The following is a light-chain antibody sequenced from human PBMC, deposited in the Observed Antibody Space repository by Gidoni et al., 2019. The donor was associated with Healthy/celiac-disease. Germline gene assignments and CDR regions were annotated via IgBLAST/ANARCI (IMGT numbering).Light chain of an antibody. J-gene: IGKJ3*01. V-gene: IGKV1-39*01. CDR3: QQSYSTPLFT. Sequence: IQMTQSPSSLSASVGDRVTITCRASQSISSYLHWYQQKPGKATKLLIYAASSLQSGVPSRFSGSGSGTDYTITISSMQPEDVATYYCQQSYSTPLFTFGPGTKVDIK. CDR1: QSISSY. CDR2: AAS.